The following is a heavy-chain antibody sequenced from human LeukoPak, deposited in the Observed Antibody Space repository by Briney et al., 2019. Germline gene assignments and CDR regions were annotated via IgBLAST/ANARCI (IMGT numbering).Heavy chain of an antibody. CDR2: ISGSGGST. Sequence: GGSLRLSCAASGFTFSSYAMSWVRQAPGQGLEWVSAISGSGGSTYYADSVKGRFTISRDNCKNTLYLQMNSLRAEDTAVYYCAKGSYYYDSSGYLGTYYYYYGMDVWGQGTTVTVSS. CDR1: GFTFSSYA. CDR3: AKGSYYYDSSGYLGTYYYYYGMDV. D-gene: IGHD3-22*01. J-gene: IGHJ6*02. V-gene: IGHV3-23*01.